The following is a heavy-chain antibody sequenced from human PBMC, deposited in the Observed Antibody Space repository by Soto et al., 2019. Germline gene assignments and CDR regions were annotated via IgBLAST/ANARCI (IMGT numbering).Heavy chain of an antibody. Sequence: ASVKGSCKVSGYTLTELSMHWVRQAPGKGLEWMGGFDPEDGETIYAQKFQGRVTMTEDTSTDTAYMELSSLRSEDTAVYYCCVTTGTLEGFDYWGQGTLVTVSS. J-gene: IGHJ4*02. CDR3: CVTTGTLEGFDY. CDR1: GYTLTELS. D-gene: IGHD4-17*01. CDR2: FDPEDGET. V-gene: IGHV1-24*01.